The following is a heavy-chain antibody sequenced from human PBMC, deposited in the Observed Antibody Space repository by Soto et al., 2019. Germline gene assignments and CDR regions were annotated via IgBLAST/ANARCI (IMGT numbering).Heavy chain of an antibody. Sequence: PSETLSLTCSVSGGSNIRSSYYWDWIRQPPGKGLEWIGSIYYSGSTYYNPSLKSRITISVDTSKNQFSLKLSSVTAADSAVYYCARQDYDGGRGYFGLDVWGQGPTVTVSS. J-gene: IGHJ6*02. D-gene: IGHD3-16*01. CDR1: GGSNIRSSYY. CDR3: ARQDYDGGRGYFGLDV. CDR2: IYYSGST. V-gene: IGHV4-39*01.